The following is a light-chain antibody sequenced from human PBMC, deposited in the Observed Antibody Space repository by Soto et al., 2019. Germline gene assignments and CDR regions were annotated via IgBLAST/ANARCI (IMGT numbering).Light chain of an antibody. CDR1: SSNVGSYKL. CDR2: EVN. J-gene: IGLJ1*01. V-gene: IGLV2-23*02. Sequence: QSAMTQPASVSGSPGQSITISCTGTSSNVGSYKLVSWYQQHPGKAPKLMIFEVNKRPSGVSNRFSGSKSGNTASLTISGLKVEDDADYYCCSSGGSPTYVFGTGTKRTVL. CDR3: CSSGGSPTYV.